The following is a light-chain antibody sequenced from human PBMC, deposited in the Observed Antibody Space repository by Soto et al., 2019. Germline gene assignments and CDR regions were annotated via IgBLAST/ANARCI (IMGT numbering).Light chain of an antibody. Sequence: IVMTQSPATLSLSPGEKATLCCRASQSISNNFAWFQQKPGQVPRLLIYGASNRATGIPARFSGSGSGTDFTLTISSLEPEDFAVYYCQQYGYSPITFGQGTRLEIK. CDR2: GAS. CDR3: QQYGYSPIT. V-gene: IGKV3D-15*01. J-gene: IGKJ5*01. CDR1: QSISNN.